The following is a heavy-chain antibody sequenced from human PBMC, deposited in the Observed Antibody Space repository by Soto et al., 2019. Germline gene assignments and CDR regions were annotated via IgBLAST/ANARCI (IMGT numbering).Heavy chain of an antibody. Sequence: QVHLVESGGGVVQPGGSLRLSCAASGFTFSVFGMHWVRQAPGKGPEWVAVISHEGNSKHYADSVKGRFTISRDNAKNTLSVLMDSLRPEDTALYYCAKTITLSPSDDSRGRGALIDHWGQGTLVTVSS. CDR2: ISHEGNSK. CDR3: AKTITLSPSDDSRGRGALIDH. D-gene: IGHD6-19*01. J-gene: IGHJ4*02. CDR1: GFTFSVFG. V-gene: IGHV3-30*18.